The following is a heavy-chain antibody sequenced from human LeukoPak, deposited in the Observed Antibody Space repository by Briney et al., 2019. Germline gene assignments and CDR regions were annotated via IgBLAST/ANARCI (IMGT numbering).Heavy chain of an antibody. V-gene: IGHV3-30*18. J-gene: IGHJ6*02. D-gene: IGHD1-26*01. Sequence: PGRSLRLSCAASGFTFSNYGMHWVRQAPGKGLEWVAVISYDGSNKYYADSVKGRFTISRDNSKNTLYLQMNRLRAEDTAVYYCAKDGGATTDYYYGMDVWGQGTTVTVSS. CDR2: ISYDGSNK. CDR3: AKDGGATTDYYYGMDV. CDR1: GFTFSNYG.